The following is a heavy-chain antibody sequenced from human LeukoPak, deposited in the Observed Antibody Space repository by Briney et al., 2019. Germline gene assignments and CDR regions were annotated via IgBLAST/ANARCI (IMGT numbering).Heavy chain of an antibody. CDR3: AKDSLTMMQFDY. CDR1: GFTFSTYA. J-gene: IGHJ4*02. V-gene: IGHV3-23*01. Sequence: GGSLRLSCAASGFTFSTYAVNWVRQAPGKGLEWVSTISGSGDSTYYADSVKGRFTISRDNSKDTLYLQMSSVRVDDTAVYYCAKDSLTMMQFDYWGQGTLVTVSS. CDR2: ISGSGDST. D-gene: IGHD3-22*01.